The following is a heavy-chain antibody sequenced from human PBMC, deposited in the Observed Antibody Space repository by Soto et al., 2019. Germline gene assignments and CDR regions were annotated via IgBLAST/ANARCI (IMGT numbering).Heavy chain of an antibody. Sequence: VSLRLSCAASGFTFSSYSMNWVRQAPGKGLEWVSSISSSSYIYYADSVKGRFTISRDNAKNSLYLQMNSLRAEDTAVYYCARDRNPADTAMVTESYYYYGMDVWGQGTTVTVSS. CDR1: GFTFSSYS. J-gene: IGHJ6*02. CDR3: ARDRNPADTAMVTESYYYYGMDV. D-gene: IGHD5-18*01. V-gene: IGHV3-21*01. CDR2: ISSSSYI.